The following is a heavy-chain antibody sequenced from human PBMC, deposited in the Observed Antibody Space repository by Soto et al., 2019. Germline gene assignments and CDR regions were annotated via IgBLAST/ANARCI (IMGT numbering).Heavy chain of an antibody. D-gene: IGHD3-10*01. CDR3: ARDLTTMVREAIDY. Sequence: VASVKVSCKASGYTFTSYGISWVRQAPGQGLEWMGWISAYNGNTNYAQKLQGRVTMTTDTSTSTAYMELRSLRSDDTAVYYCARDLTTMVREAIDYWGQGTLVTVSS. CDR1: GYTFTSYG. J-gene: IGHJ4*02. V-gene: IGHV1-18*01. CDR2: ISAYNGNT.